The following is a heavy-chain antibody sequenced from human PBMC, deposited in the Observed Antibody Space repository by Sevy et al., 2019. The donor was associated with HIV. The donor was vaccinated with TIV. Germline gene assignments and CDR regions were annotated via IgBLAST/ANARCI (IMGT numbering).Heavy chain of an antibody. Sequence: SLRLSCAASGLPFNDHAMHWVRQVPGKGLEWVSGVSWNSRYIGYADSVKGRFTISRDNARHFLYLEMNSLRPEDTALYYCAKDINRGCDGVNCYSYYYYFYGLDVWGQGTTVTVSS. CDR2: VSWNSRYI. J-gene: IGHJ6*02. CDR3: AKDINRGCDGVNCYSYYYYFYGLDV. CDR1: GLPFNDHA. V-gene: IGHV3-9*01. D-gene: IGHD2-21*01.